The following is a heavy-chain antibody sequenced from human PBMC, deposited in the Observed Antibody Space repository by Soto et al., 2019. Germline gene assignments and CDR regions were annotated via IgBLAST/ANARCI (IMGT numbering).Heavy chain of an antibody. CDR3: ASSPDATVTAFDY. D-gene: IGHD4-17*01. CDR1: GGSISSGGYY. Sequence: QVQLQESGPGLVNPSQTLSLTCTVSGGSISSGGYYWSWIRQHPGKGLEWIGYIDYSGSTYYNPSLKSRVTISVDTSKNQFSLKLSSVTAADTAVYYGASSPDATVTAFDYWGQGTLVTVSS. CDR2: IDYSGST. V-gene: IGHV4-31*03. J-gene: IGHJ4*02.